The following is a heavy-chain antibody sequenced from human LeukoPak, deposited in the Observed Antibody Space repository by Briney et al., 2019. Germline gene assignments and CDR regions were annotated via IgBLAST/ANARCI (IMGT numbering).Heavy chain of an antibody. CDR3: ARDNSVGDSAWWFDP. CDR2: INPTGGST. V-gene: IGHV1-46*01. CDR1: GYTFTSYY. D-gene: IGHD5-12*01. J-gene: IGHJ5*02. Sequence: GASVKVSCKASGYTFTSYYMHWVRQAPGQGLEWMGLINPTGGSTGYAQKFQGRVTTTRDMSTSTDYMELSSLRSEDTAIYYCARDNSVGDSAWWFDPWGQGTLVTVSS.